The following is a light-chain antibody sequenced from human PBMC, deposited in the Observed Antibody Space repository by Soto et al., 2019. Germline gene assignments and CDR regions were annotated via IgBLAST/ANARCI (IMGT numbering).Light chain of an antibody. CDR3: QQYNIWPLWT. V-gene: IGKV3-15*01. J-gene: IGKJ1*01. Sequence: EIVMTQSPATLSVSPGDRATLSCRASESVTSSLAWYQQKPGQPPRLLIYAASTRATDVPARFSGGGSETEFTITISSLQSEDFAVYFCQQYNIWPLWTFGQGTKVEIK. CDR2: AAS. CDR1: ESVTSS.